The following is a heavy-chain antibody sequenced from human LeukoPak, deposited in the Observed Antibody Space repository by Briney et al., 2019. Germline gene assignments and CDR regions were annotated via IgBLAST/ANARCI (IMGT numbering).Heavy chain of an antibody. Sequence: VESPKISRRGSGCSFTGYWIGWVRQVPGKGLEWMGSIYRGDSDTRYSPSFQGQVNIYADKSISTAYLQWSSLKASDTAMYYCARHTAAAAPFDYWGQGTLVTVSS. D-gene: IGHD6-13*01. CDR1: GCSFTGYW. CDR3: ARHTAAAAPFDY. V-gene: IGHV5-51*01. J-gene: IGHJ4*02. CDR2: IYRGDSDT.